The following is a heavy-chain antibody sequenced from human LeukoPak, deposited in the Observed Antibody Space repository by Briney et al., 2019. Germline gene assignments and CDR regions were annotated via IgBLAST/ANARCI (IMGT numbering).Heavy chain of an antibody. V-gene: IGHV3-9*01. CDR2: ISWNSGSI. Sequence: PGRSLRLSCAASGFTFDDYAMHWVRQAPGKGLEWVSGISWNSGSIGYADSVKGRFTISRDNAKNSLYLQMNSLRAEDTAVYYCARMPPTTGGYFDYWGQGTLVTVSS. D-gene: IGHD1-1*01. J-gene: IGHJ4*02. CDR3: ARMPPTTGGYFDY. CDR1: GFTFDDYA.